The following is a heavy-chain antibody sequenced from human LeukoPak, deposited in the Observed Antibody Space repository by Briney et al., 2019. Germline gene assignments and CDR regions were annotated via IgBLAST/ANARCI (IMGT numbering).Heavy chain of an antibody. CDR1: GFTFSSYA. CDR3: AKDRPGGSYYQEFDY. V-gene: IGHV3-23*01. J-gene: IGHJ4*02. Sequence: GGSLILSCAASGFTFSSYAMSWVRQAPGKGLEWVSAISGGGGTTYYADSVKGRFTISRDNSKNTLFLQMNSLRAEDTAVYYCAKDRPGGSYYQEFDYWGQGTLVTISS. CDR2: ISGGGGTT. D-gene: IGHD1-26*01.